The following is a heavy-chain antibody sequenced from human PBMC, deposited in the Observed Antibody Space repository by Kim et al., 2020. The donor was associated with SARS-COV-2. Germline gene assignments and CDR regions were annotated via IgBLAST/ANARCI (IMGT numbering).Heavy chain of an antibody. CDR2: ILYDGSNK. CDR3: ARGKSYYDILTGYYPNFDY. V-gene: IGHV3-33*01. Sequence: GGSLRLSCAASGFTFSSYGMHWVRQAPGKGLEWVAVILYDGSNKYYADSVKGRFTISRDNSKNTLYLQMNSLRAEDTAVYYCARGKSYYDILTGYYPNFDYWGQGTLVTVSS. D-gene: IGHD3-9*01. CDR1: GFTFSSYG. J-gene: IGHJ4*02.